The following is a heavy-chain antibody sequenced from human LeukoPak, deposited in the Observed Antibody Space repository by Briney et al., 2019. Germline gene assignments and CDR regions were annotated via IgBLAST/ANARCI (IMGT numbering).Heavy chain of an antibody. V-gene: IGHV3-23*01. CDR2: ISGSGGST. D-gene: IGHD3-3*01. CDR1: GFTVSSNY. J-gene: IGHJ3*02. Sequence: GGSLRLSCAASGFTVSSNYMSWVRQAPGKGLEWVSAISGSGGSTYYADSVKGRFTISRDNSKNTLYLQMNSLRAEDTAVYYCAKCSYDFWSGYPPHAFDIWGQGTMVTVSS. CDR3: AKCSYDFWSGYPPHAFDI.